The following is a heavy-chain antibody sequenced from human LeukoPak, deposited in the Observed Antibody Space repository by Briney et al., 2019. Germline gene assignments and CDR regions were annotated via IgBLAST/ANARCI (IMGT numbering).Heavy chain of an antibody. Sequence: SETLSLTCAVSGGSISSGGYSWSWIRQPPGKGLEWIGYIYHSGTTYYNPSLKSRVTISVDTSKNQFSLKLSSVTAADTAVYYCARTMVRVLYGMDVWGQGTTVTVSS. CDR2: IYHSGTT. V-gene: IGHV4-30-2*05. J-gene: IGHJ6*02. CDR3: ARTMVRVLYGMDV. CDR1: GGSISSGGYS. D-gene: IGHD3-10*01.